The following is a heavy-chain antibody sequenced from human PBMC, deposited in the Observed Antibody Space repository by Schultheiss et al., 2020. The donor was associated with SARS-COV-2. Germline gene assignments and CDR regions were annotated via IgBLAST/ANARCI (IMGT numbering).Heavy chain of an antibody. CDR2: ISGSGGST. Sequence: GGSLRLSCTASGFTFSSYAMSWVRQAPGKGLEWVSAISGSGGSTYYADSVKGRFTISRDNSKNTLYLQMNSLRAEDTAVYYCAKDLSGSYPEYYFDYWGQGTLVTVSS. V-gene: IGHV3-23*01. D-gene: IGHD1-26*01. J-gene: IGHJ4*02. CDR3: AKDLSGSYPEYYFDY. CDR1: GFTFSSYA.